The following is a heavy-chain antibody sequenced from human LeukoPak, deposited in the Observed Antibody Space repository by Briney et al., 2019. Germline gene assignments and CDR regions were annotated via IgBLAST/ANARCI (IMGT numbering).Heavy chain of an antibody. CDR3: ERHAAYYYDSSGCFDY. J-gene: IGHJ4*02. V-gene: IGHV5-51*01. Sequence: PGESLKISCKGSGYSLTSYWNGWVRPMPGKGLEWMGIIYPGDSDTRYSPFFEGQVTISADKSISTAYLQWSSLKASDTAMYYCERHAAYYYDSSGCFDYWGQGTLVTVSS. CDR1: GYSLTSYW. D-gene: IGHD3-22*01. CDR2: IYPGDSDT.